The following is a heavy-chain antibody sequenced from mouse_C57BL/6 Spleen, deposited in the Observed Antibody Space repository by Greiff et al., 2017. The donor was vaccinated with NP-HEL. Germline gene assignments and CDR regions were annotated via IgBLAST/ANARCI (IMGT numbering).Heavy chain of an antibody. CDR2: ISSGGSYT. CDR1: GFTFSSYG. V-gene: IGHV5-6*01. CDR3: ARQEPFAY. Sequence: EVNLVESGGDLVKPGGSLKLSCAASGFTFSSYGMSWVRQTPDKRLEWVATISSGGSYTYYPDSVKGRFTISRDNAKNTLYLQMSSLKSEDTAMYYCARQEPFAYWGQGTLVTVSA. J-gene: IGHJ3*01.